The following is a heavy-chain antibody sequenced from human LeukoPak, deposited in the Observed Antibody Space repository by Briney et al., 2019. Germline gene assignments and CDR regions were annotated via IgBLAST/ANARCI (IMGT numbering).Heavy chain of an antibody. D-gene: IGHD2-15*01. CDR1: GGSFSGYY. CDR3: ARVTPYCSGGSCYPGWFDP. V-gene: IGHV4-34*01. J-gene: IGHJ5*02. CDR2: INHSGST. Sequence: SETLSLTCAVYGGSFSGYYWSWIRQPPGKGLEWIGEINHSGSTNYNPSLKSRVTISVDTSKNQFSLKLSSVPAADTAVYYCARVTPYCSGGSCYPGWFDPWGQGTLVTVSS.